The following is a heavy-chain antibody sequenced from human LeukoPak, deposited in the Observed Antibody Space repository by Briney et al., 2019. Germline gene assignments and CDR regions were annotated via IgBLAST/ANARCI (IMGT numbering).Heavy chain of an antibody. V-gene: IGHV1-2*06. D-gene: IGHD3-22*01. CDR1: GYTFTGYY. CDR3: ARGEIYYDSSGYYYFDD. J-gene: IGHJ4*02. CDR2: INPNSGGT. Sequence: ASVKVSCKASGYTFTGYYMHWVPQAPGQGLKGMRRINPNSGGTNYAQKFQGRVTMTRDTSISTAYMELSRLRSDDTAVYYRARGEIYYDSSGYYYFDDWGQGSLVTVSS.